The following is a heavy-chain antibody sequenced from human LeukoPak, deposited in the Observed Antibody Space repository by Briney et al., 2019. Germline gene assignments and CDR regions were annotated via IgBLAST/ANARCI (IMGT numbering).Heavy chain of an antibody. Sequence: SETLSLTCTVSGGSISTSSYYWGWIRQPPGKGLEWIGSIYYSGSTYHNPSLESRVTMSIDTSKNQFSLKLSSGTAAETAVYYCARRGGAAAGTYFDYWGQGTLVTVSS. CDR1: GGSISTSSYY. V-gene: IGHV4-39*01. D-gene: IGHD6-13*01. CDR3: ARRGGAAAGTYFDY. CDR2: IYYSGST. J-gene: IGHJ4*02.